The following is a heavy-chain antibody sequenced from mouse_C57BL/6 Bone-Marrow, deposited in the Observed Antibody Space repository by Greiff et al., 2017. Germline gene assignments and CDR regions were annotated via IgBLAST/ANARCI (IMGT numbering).Heavy chain of an antibody. Sequence: EVQLMESGPGLVKPSQSLSLTCSVTGYSITSGYYWNWIRQFPGNKLEWMGYISYDGSNNYNPSLKNRISITRDTSKNQFFLKLNSVTTEDTATYYCARGKLMDYWGQGTSVTVSS. V-gene: IGHV3-6*01. J-gene: IGHJ4*01. CDR3: ARGKLMDY. CDR2: ISYDGSN. CDR1: GYSITSGYY.